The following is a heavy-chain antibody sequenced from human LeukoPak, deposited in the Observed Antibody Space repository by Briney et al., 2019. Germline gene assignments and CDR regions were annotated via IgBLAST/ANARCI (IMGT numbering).Heavy chain of an antibody. CDR3: ARNPIFAPVSMVRGPPYD. Sequence: GSSVKVSCKASGGTFSSYAISWVRQAPGQGLEWMGWISAYNGNTNYTQKLQGRVTMTTDTSTSPAYMELRSLRSDDTAVYYFARNPIFAPVSMVRGPPYDWGQGTLVTVSS. CDR2: ISAYNGNT. D-gene: IGHD3-10*01. V-gene: IGHV1-18*01. CDR1: GGTFSSYA. J-gene: IGHJ4*02.